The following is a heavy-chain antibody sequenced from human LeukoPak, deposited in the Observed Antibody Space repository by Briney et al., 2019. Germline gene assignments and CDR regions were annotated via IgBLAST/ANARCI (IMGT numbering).Heavy chain of an antibody. Sequence: GGSLRLSCAASGFSFMTAWMSWVRQVPGRGLEWVGRIKRAIEGGTTDYAASVKGRFTISRDDSRSTLYLQMNDLRTEGTAIYYCTWYYYDRFDPWGPGTLVTVSS. D-gene: IGHD3-22*01. CDR2: IKRAIEGGTT. CDR3: TWYYYDRFDP. V-gene: IGHV3-15*01. CDR1: GFSFMTAW. J-gene: IGHJ5*02.